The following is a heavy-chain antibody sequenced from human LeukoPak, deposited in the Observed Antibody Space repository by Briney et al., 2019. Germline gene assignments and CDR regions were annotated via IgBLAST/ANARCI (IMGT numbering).Heavy chain of an antibody. CDR1: GFTFSSYA. D-gene: IGHD3-22*01. CDR2: ISGSGGST. CDR3: AKGPTRGYDSSGYPHY. V-gene: IGHV3-23*01. J-gene: IGHJ4*02. Sequence: GGSLRLSCAASGFTFSSYAMSWVRQAPGKGLEWVSCISGSGGSTYYADSVKGRFTISRDNSKNTLYLQMNSLRAEDTAVYYCAKGPTRGYDSSGYPHYWGQGTLVTVSS.